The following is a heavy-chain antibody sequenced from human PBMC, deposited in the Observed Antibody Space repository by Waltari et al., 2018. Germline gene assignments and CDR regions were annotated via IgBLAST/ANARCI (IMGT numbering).Heavy chain of an antibody. V-gene: IGHV4-59*11. D-gene: IGHD4-17*01. CDR3: ARETTVTTEGWFDP. CDR2: IYYSGST. CDR1: GCSLSSHH. Sequence: QVQLQESGPGLVKPSETLSLTCTVSGCSLSSHHWRWLRQPPGKGLEWIGYIYYSGSTNYNPSLKSRVTISVDTSKNQFSLKLSSVTAADTAVYYCARETTVTTEGWFDPWGQGTLVTVSS. J-gene: IGHJ5*02.